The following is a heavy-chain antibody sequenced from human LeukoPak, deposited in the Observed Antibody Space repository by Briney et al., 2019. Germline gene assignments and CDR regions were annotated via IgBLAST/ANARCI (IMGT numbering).Heavy chain of an antibody. CDR3: ARTREMATISYFDY. Sequence: GGSLRLSCAASGFTFSSYWMSWVRQAPGKGLEWVANIKQDGSEKYYVDSVKGRFTISRDNAKNSLYLQMNSLRAGDTAVYYCARTREMATISYFDYWGQGTLVTVSS. V-gene: IGHV3-7*01. CDR1: GFTFSSYW. CDR2: IKQDGSEK. D-gene: IGHD5-24*01. J-gene: IGHJ4*02.